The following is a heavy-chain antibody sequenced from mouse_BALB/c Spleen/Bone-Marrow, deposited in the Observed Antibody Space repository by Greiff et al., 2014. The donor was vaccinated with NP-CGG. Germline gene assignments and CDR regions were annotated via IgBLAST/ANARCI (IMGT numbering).Heavy chain of an antibody. V-gene: IGHV1-54*01. D-gene: IGHD1-1*01. CDR3: ARGSTTGYFDY. J-gene: IGHJ2*01. CDR1: GYAFTNYL. CDR2: INPGSGGT. Sequence: QVHVKQSGAELVRPGTSVKVSCKASGYAFTNYLIEWAKQRPGQGLEWIGVINPGSGGTNYNEKFKGKATLTADKSSSTAYMQLSSLTSDDSAVYFCARGSTTGYFDYWGQGTTLTVSS.